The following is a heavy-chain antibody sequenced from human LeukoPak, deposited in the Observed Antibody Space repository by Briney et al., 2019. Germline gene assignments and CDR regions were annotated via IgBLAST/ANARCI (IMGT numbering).Heavy chain of an antibody. Sequence: PSEPLSLTCTVPGGAISSYYWSWIRQPPGKGLGWIGYIYYTGITHYNPPLKSRVTMSADTTTNQFPPCLSSVTAADTPPYFSGIVGGGEPKLRGVTFDYLGQGNLVTVSS. CDR3: GIVGGGEPKLRGVTFDY. J-gene: IGHJ4*02. CDR1: GGAISSYY. V-gene: IGHV4-59*01. CDR2: IYYTGIT. D-gene: IGHD3-16*01.